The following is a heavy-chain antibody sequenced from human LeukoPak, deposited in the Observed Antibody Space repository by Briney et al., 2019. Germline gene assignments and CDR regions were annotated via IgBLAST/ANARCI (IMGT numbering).Heavy chain of an antibody. Sequence: GGSLRLSCAASGFTFDDYGMSWVRQAPGKGLEWVSGINWNGGSTGYADSVKGRFTISRDNAKNSLYLQTNSLRAEDTALYYCARGYNWNYQNAFDIWGQGTMVTVSS. J-gene: IGHJ3*02. V-gene: IGHV3-20*04. CDR1: GFTFDDYG. CDR3: ARGYNWNYQNAFDI. D-gene: IGHD1-7*01. CDR2: INWNGGST.